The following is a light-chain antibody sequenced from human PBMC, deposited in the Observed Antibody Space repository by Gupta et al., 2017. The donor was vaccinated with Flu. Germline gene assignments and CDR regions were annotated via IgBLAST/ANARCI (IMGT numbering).Light chain of an antibody. CDR2: YKSESDK. CDR1: SGVNVGTYR. Sequence: QAVLTQPPSLSASPGASASLTCTLRSGVNVGTYRIYWYQQKPGSPPQYLLRYKSESDKQEGSGGPTRFSGSKDASANAGILLISGLQSEDEAYYYCMIWHSSAWVFGGGTKLTVL. V-gene: IGLV5-45*01. CDR3: MIWHSSAWV. J-gene: IGLJ3*02.